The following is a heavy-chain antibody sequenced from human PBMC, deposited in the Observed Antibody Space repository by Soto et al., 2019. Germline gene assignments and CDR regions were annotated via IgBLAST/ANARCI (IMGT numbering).Heavy chain of an antibody. D-gene: IGHD2-2*01. J-gene: IGHJ4*02. Sequence: QLQLQESAPGLVNPSETLSLTSPVPGGSFSSISYYWGGIRRPPGKGRGWMGSIKNSGHTFYNPSLKSRVTMSVDTSKNQFSLRLSSVTAAETAVYYCARVDIAVVPSSTFDYWGQGTLVTVSS. CDR3: ARVDIAVVPSSTFDY. CDR2: IKNSGHT. CDR1: GGSFSSISYY. V-gene: IGHV4-39*01.